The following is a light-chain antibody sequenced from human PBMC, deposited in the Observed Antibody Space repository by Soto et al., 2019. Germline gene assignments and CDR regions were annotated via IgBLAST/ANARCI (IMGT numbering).Light chain of an antibody. CDR3: SSYTTTNTDV. Sequence: QSALTQPASVSGSPGQSITISCTGTSSDVGGYNYVSWYQQHPGKAPKLMIYEVSNRPSGVSYRFSGSKSGNTASLTISGLQAEDEADYYCSSYTTTNTDVFGTGTKLTVL. J-gene: IGLJ1*01. CDR1: SSDVGGYNY. CDR2: EVS. V-gene: IGLV2-14*01.